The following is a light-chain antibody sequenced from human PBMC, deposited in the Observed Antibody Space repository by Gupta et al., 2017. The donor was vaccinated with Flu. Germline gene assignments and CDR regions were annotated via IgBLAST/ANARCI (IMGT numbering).Light chain of an antibody. CDR1: NSDVGSYNL. CDR2: EVT. CDR3: CSYAGSSTFYV. Sequence: QSALTQPASVSGSPGQSITISCTGTNSDVGSYNLVSWYPQHPGKAPKLIIYEVTKRPSGVSNRFSGSKSGNTASLTISGLQAEDEADYYCCSYAGSSTFYVFGTGTKVTVL. J-gene: IGLJ1*01. V-gene: IGLV2-23*02.